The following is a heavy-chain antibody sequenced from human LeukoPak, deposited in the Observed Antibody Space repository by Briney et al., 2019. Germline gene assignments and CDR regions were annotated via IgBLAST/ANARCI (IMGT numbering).Heavy chain of an antibody. J-gene: IGHJ4*02. V-gene: IGHV4-59*10. CDR1: GGSFSGYY. CDR2: IYTSGST. Sequence: SETLSLTCAVYGGSFSGYYWSWIRQPAGKGLEWIGRIYTSGSTNYNPSLKSRVTMSVDTSKNQFSLKLSSVTAADPAVYYCARSGHRDYFDYWGQGTLVTVSS. D-gene: IGHD1-26*01. CDR3: ARSGHRDYFDY.